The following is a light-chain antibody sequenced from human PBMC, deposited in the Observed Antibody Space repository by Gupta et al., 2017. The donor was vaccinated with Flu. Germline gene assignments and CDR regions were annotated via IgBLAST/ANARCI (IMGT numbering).Light chain of an antibody. CDR1: QSVSSY. J-gene: IGKJ5*01. CDR2: DAS. Sequence: PATLSLSPGERATLSCRASQSVSSYLAWYQQKPGQAPRLLIYDASNRATGIPSRFSGSGSGTDFTLTISSREPEDFAVYYCQRRSNWPITFGQGTRLEIK. V-gene: IGKV3-11*01. CDR3: QRRSNWPIT.